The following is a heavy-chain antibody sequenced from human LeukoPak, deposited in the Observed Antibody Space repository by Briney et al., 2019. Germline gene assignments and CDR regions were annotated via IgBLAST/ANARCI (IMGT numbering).Heavy chain of an antibody. CDR1: GFTFSSYA. J-gene: IGHJ4*02. D-gene: IGHD4-17*01. Sequence: PGGSLRLSCAASGFTFSSYAMSWVRQAPGKGLEWVSAISGSGGSTHYADSVKGRFTISRDNSKNTLYLQMNSLRAEDTAVYYCAKLMSTTVTTINDYWGQGTLVTVSS. CDR3: AKLMSTTVTTINDY. CDR2: ISGSGGST. V-gene: IGHV3-23*01.